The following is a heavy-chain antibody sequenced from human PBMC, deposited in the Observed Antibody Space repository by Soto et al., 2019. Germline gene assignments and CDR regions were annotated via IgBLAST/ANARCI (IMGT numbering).Heavy chain of an antibody. D-gene: IGHD1-1*01. V-gene: IGHV4-61*01. CDR3: AAGWKPRPLDY. J-gene: IGHJ4*02. CDR1: GGSVSSGSYY. Sequence: QVQLQESGPGLVKPSETLSLTCTVSGGSVSSGSYYWSWIRQPPGKGLEWIGYMYYSGGTNQNPSLKSRVTISVDTSTNQFSLKLISMSAADTAVYYCAAGWKPRPLDYWGQGTLVTVSS. CDR2: MYYSGGT.